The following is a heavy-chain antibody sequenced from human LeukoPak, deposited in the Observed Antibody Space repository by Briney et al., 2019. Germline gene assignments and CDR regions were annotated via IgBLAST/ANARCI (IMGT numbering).Heavy chain of an antibody. J-gene: IGHJ4*02. CDR1: GFTFSSYS. Sequence: GGSLRLSCAASGFTFSSYSMNWVRQAPGKGLEWVSSISSSSSYIYYADSVKGRFTISRDNAKNSLYLQMNSLRAEDRAVYCCARDRSSWYFFDYWGQGTLVTVSS. V-gene: IGHV3-21*01. CDR2: ISSSSSYI. D-gene: IGHD6-13*01. CDR3: ARDRSSWYFFDY.